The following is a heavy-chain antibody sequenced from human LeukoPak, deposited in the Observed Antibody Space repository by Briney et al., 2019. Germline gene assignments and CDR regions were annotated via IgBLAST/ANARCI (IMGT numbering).Heavy chain of an antibody. CDR3: ARIGGPTYYDFWSGYYPGFDWFDP. D-gene: IGHD3-3*01. V-gene: IGHV4-38-2*01. CDR2: IYHSGST. CDR1: GYSISSGYY. J-gene: IGHJ5*02. Sequence: SETLSLTCAVSGYSISSGYYWGWIRQPPGKGLEWIGSIYHSGSTYYNPSLKSRVTISVDTSKNQFSLRLSSVTAADTAVYYCARIGGPTYYDFWSGYYPGFDWFDPWGQGTLVTVSS.